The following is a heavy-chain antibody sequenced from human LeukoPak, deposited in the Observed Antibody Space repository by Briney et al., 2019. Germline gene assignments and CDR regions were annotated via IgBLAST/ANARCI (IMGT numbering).Heavy chain of an antibody. CDR2: IIPTLGIA. CDR3: ARDLRGLPLDY. Sequence: GASVKVSCKASGGTFSSYAISWVRQAPGQGLEWMGRIIPTLGIANYAQKFQGRVTITADKSTSTAYMELSSLRSEDTAVYYCARDLRGLPLDYWGQGTLVTVSS. J-gene: IGHJ4*02. V-gene: IGHV1-69*04. D-gene: IGHD5-18*01. CDR1: GGTFSSYA.